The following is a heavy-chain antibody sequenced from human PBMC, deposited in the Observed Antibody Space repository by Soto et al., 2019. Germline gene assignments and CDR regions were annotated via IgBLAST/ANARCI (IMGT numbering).Heavy chain of an antibody. J-gene: IGHJ4*02. V-gene: IGHV3-30*18. CDR3: AKDPYGSGSSRPYYFDY. Sequence: GGSLRLSCAASGFTFSSYGMHWVRRAPGKGLEWVAVISYDGSNKYYADSVKGRFTISRDNSKNTLYLQMNSLRAEDTAVYYCAKDPYGSGSSRPYYFDYWGQGTLVTVSS. CDR1: GFTFSSYG. CDR2: ISYDGSNK. D-gene: IGHD3-10*01.